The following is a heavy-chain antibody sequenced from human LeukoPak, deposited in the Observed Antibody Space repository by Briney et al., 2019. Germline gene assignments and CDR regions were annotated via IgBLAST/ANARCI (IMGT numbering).Heavy chain of an antibody. CDR1: GYTFTGYY. Sequence: ASVKVSCKASGYTFTGYYMHWVRQAPGQGLEWMGWINPNSGGTNYAQKFQGRVTMTRDTSISTAYMELSRLRSDDTAVYYCARGGDRSNWNYVIAADFWGQGTLVTVSS. CDR2: INPNSGGT. V-gene: IGHV1-2*02. D-gene: IGHD1-7*01. CDR3: ARGGDRSNWNYVIAADF. J-gene: IGHJ4*02.